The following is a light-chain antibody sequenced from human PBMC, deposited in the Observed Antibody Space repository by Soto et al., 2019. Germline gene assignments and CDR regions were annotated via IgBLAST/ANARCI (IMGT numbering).Light chain of an antibody. J-gene: IGLJ2*01. Sequence: QSVLTQPPSVSAAPGQKVTISCSGSSSNIGTNYVSWYQQLPGRAPKLIISDVSERPSGVPNRFSGSKSGNTASLTISGVQSDDEADYYCCSYAGSYTWIFGGGTKLTVL. CDR3: CSYAGSYTWI. CDR1: SSNIGTNY. V-gene: IGLV2-11*02. CDR2: DVS.